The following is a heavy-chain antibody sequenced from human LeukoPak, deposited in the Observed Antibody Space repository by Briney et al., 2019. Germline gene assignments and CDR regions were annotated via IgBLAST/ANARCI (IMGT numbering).Heavy chain of an antibody. CDR3: ARKRGTGSTYYFDY. CDR2: IKQDGSEI. J-gene: IGHJ4*02. D-gene: IGHD2-8*02. CDR1: GFTFSNYW. V-gene: IGHV3-7*01. Sequence: GGSLRLSCAASGFTFSNYWMSWVRQAPGKGLEWVANIKQDGSEIYYVDSVKGRFTISRDNAKNSLYLQMNSLRAEDTAVYFCARKRGTGSTYYFDYWGQGTLDTVSS.